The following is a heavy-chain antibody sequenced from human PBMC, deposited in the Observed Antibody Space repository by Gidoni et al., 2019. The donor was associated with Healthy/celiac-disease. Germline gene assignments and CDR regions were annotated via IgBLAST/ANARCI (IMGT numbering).Heavy chain of an antibody. D-gene: IGHD2-2*01. Sequence: QVQLQQWGAGLLKPSETLSLTCAVYGGSFSGYYWSWIRQPPGKGLEWIGEINHSGSTNYNPSLKSRVTISVDTSKNQFSLKLSSVTAADTAVYYCARGPYCSSTSCHSGGYYYYGMDVWGQGTTVTVSS. CDR1: GGSFSGYY. CDR2: INHSGST. V-gene: IGHV4-34*01. J-gene: IGHJ6*02. CDR3: ARGPYCSSTSCHSGGYYYYGMDV.